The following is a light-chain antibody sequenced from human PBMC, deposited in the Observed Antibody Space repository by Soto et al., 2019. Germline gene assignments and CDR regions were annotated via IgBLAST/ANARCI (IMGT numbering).Light chain of an antibody. CDR3: QQRSNFFT. J-gene: IGKJ4*01. Sequence: EIVLTQSPATLSLSPGERATLSCRASQSVSSYLAWYQQKPGQAPRLLIYDASNRDTGIPARFSGSGSGTDFPLTISRLVPEVFAVYYSQQRSNFFTFGGGTKVEIK. CDR1: QSVSSY. V-gene: IGKV3-11*01. CDR2: DAS.